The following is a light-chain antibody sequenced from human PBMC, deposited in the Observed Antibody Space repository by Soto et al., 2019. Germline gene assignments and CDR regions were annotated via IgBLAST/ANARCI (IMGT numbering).Light chain of an antibody. J-gene: IGKJ4*01. CDR2: GAS. V-gene: IGKV3-20*01. CDR1: QSVSSSY. CDR3: QQYGSSLPLT. Sequence: EIVLTQSPGTLSLSPGERATLSCRASQSVSSSYLAWYQQKPGKAHRLLIYGASSRATGIQDRFSGSGSGTDFTLTISRLEPEDFAVYYCQQYGSSLPLTFGGGTKVEIK.